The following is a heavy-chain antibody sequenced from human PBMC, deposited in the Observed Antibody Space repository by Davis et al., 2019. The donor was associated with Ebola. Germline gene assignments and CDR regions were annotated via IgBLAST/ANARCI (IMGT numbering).Heavy chain of an antibody. J-gene: IGHJ6*02. CDR1: GYRFTYYG. D-gene: IGHD3-3*01. V-gene: IGHV1-18*01. CDR2: ISGYNGNT. CDR3: ARDPPSEWLYYYYGMDV. Sequence: ASVKVSCKASGYRFTYYGVSWVRQAPGQGFEWMGWISGYNGNTNSAQKFQGRVRMTTDTSTGTAYMELRSLRSDDTAVYYCARDPPSEWLYYYYGMDVWGQGTTVTVSS.